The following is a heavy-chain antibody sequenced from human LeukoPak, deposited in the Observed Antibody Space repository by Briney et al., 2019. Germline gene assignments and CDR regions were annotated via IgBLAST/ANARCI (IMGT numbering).Heavy chain of an antibody. CDR3: ATDYGDGYWYFDL. Sequence: SETLSLTCTVSGGSISSYYWSWIRQPPGKGLEWIGYIYYSGSTNYNPSLKSRVTISVDTSKNQFSLELSSVTAADTAVYYCATDYGDGYWYFDLWGRGTLVTVSS. CDR2: IYYSGST. D-gene: IGHD4-17*01. V-gene: IGHV4-59*01. J-gene: IGHJ2*01. CDR1: GGSISSYY.